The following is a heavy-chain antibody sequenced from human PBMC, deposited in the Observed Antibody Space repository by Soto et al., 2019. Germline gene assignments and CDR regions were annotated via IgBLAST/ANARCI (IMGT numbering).Heavy chain of an antibody. CDR2: ISWNSGSI. J-gene: IGHJ3*02. CDR3: AKESSSGPYAAFDI. V-gene: IGHV3-9*01. CDR1: GFTFDDYA. D-gene: IGHD3-22*01. Sequence: QPGGSLRLSCAASGFTFDDYAMHWVRQAPGKGLEWVSGISWNSGSIGYADSVKGRFTISRDNAKNSLYLQMNSLRAEDTALYYCAKESSSGPYAAFDIWGQGTMVTVSS.